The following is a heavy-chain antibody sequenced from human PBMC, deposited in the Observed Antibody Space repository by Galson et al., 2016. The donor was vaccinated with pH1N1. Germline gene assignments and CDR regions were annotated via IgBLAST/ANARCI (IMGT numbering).Heavy chain of an antibody. D-gene: IGHD2-2*01. CDR3: ARDLGVVPAATSWFDP. V-gene: IGHV1-69*13. J-gene: IGHJ5*02. CDR1: GGTFSDSP. CDR2: IIPLFGTT. Sequence: SVKVSCKASGGTFSDSPISWVRQAPGQGLEWMGGIIPLFGTTNYAQKFRGRVTITADESMSTAYMELSSLRYEDTAVYYCARDLGVVPAATSWFDPWGQGTLVSVSS.